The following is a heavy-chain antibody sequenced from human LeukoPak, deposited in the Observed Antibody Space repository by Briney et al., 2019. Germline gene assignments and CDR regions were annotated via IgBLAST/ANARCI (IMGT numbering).Heavy chain of an antibody. CDR1: GGSFSGYY. J-gene: IGHJ4*02. V-gene: IGHV4-34*01. CDR2: INHSGST. D-gene: IGHD3-10*01. Sequence: TSETLSLTCAVYGGSFSGYYWSRIRQPPGKGLEWIGEINHSGSTNYNPSLKSRVTISVDTSKNQFSLKLSSVTAADTAVYYCARDRDYYGSGSYYTPLDYWGQGTLVTVSS. CDR3: ARDRDYYGSGSYYTPLDY.